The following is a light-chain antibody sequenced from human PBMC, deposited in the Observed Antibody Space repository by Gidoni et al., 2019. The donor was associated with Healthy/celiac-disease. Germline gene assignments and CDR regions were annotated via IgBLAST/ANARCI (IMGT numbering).Light chain of an antibody. CDR1: KLGDKY. Sequence: SYELTPPPSVSVSPGQTASITCSGDKLGDKYACWYQQKPGQSPVLVIYQASKRPSGIPERFSGSNSGNTATLTISGTQAMDEADYYCQAWDSSTAVFGGGTKLTVL. CDR2: QAS. CDR3: QAWDSSTAV. J-gene: IGLJ2*01. V-gene: IGLV3-1*01.